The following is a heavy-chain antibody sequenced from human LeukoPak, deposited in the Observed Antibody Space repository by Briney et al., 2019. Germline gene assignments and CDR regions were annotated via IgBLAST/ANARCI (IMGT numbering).Heavy chain of an antibody. V-gene: IGHV1-46*01. CDR1: GYTFTSYY. CDR3: ARDQFQGLSVAFEFDY. Sequence: ASVKVPCKASGYTFTSYYMHWVRQAPGQGLEWMGIINPSGGSTSYAQKFQGRVTMTRDTSTSTVYMELSSLRSEDTAVYYCARDQFQGLSVAFEFDYWGQGTLVTVSS. CDR2: INPSGGST. J-gene: IGHJ4*02. D-gene: IGHD3-16*02.